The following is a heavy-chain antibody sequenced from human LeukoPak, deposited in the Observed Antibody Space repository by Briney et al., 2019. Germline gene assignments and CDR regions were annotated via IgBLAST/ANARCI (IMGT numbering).Heavy chain of an antibody. D-gene: IGHD3-3*01. J-gene: IGHJ4*02. CDR1: GYTFTSYG. CDR2: INTNTGNP. Sequence: GASVKVSCKASGYTFTSYGISWVRQAPGQGLEWMGWINTNTGNPTYAQGFTGRFVFSLDTSVSTAYLQISSLKAEDTAVYYCARGQLTIFGVVIIPYFDYWGQGTLVTVSS. V-gene: IGHV7-4-1*02. CDR3: ARGQLTIFGVVIIPYFDY.